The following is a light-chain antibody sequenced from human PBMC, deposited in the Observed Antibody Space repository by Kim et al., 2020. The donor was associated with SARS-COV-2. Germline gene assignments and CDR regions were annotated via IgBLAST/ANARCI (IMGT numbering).Light chain of an antibody. CDR1: QSISSW. CDR2: DAS. CDR3: QQYNSDSSVT. V-gene: IGKV1-5*01. Sequence: GDSVTITCRASQSISSWLAWYQQKPGNAPKVLIYDASSLKSGVPSRFSGSGSETEFTLTISSLQPDDFATYYCQQYNSDSSVTFGGGTK. J-gene: IGKJ4*01.